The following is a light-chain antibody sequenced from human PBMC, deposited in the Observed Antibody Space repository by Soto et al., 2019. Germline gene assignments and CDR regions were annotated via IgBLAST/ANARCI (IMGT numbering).Light chain of an antibody. Sequence: EIVLTQSPGTLSLSPGERAALSCRASQSVSSSYLAWYQQKPGQAPRILIYGASSRATGIPDRFRGSGSGTDFTLTITRLEPEDCAVYYCQQDATSPLTFGQGTRLESK. CDR1: QSVSSSY. J-gene: IGKJ2*01. CDR3: QQDATSPLT. CDR2: GAS. V-gene: IGKV3-20*01.